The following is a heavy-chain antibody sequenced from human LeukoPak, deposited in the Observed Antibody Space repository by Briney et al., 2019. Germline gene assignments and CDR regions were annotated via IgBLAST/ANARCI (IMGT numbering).Heavy chain of an antibody. Sequence: ASVKVSCKASGYTFTSYGISWVRQAPGQGLEWMGWISAYNGNTNYAQKLQGRVTMTTDTSTSTAYMELRSLRSDDTAVYYCAREKYYDFWSGRGNWFDPWGQGTLVTVSS. D-gene: IGHD3-3*01. CDR1: GYTFTSYG. V-gene: IGHV1-18*01. CDR3: AREKYYDFWSGRGNWFDP. CDR2: ISAYNGNT. J-gene: IGHJ5*02.